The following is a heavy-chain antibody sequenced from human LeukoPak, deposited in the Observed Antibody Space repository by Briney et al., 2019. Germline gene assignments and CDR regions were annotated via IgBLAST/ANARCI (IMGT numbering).Heavy chain of an antibody. CDR2: ISSSSITI. Sequence: GGPLRLSCEASGFSFSRYNMNWVRQAPGKGLEWVSYISSSSITIYYADSVKGRFTISRDNARNSLYLQMNTLRAEDTAVYYCARDGSVGGGYFDYWGQGTLVTVSS. J-gene: IGHJ4*02. V-gene: IGHV3-48*01. D-gene: IGHD4-23*01. CDR3: ARDGSVGGGYFDY. CDR1: GFSFSRYN.